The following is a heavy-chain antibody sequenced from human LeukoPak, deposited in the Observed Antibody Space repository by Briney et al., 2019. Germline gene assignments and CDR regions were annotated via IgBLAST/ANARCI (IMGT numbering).Heavy chain of an antibody. CDR3: ARAAPYYYDSSGYSAFDS. Sequence: GGSLRLSCAASGFTFSSYAMSWVRQAPGKGLEWVSYISSTSSTIYYADSVKGRFTISRDNAKNSLYLQMNSLRDEDTAVYYCARAAPYYYDSSGYSAFDSWGQGTMVTVSA. D-gene: IGHD3-22*01. CDR1: GFTFSSYA. V-gene: IGHV3-48*02. J-gene: IGHJ3*02. CDR2: ISSTSSTI.